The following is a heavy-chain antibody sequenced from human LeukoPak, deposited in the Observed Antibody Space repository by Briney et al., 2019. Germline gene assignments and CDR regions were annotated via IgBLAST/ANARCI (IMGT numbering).Heavy chain of an antibody. V-gene: IGHV1-18*01. CDR3: ARVTYYDSSGSDAFDI. Sequence: ASVKVSCKASGYTFSNYGISWVRQAPGQGLEWMGWISAYNGNTNYAQNLQGRVTMTTDTSTRTAYMELRSLRSDDTAVYYCARVTYYDSSGSDAFDIWGQGTMVTVSS. D-gene: IGHD3-22*01. CDR2: ISAYNGNT. J-gene: IGHJ3*02. CDR1: GYTFSNYG.